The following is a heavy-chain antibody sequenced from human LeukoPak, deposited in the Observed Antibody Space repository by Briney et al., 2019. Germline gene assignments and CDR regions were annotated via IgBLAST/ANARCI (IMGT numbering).Heavy chain of an antibody. V-gene: IGHV1-2*02. CDR1: GYTFTSYY. CDR3: ARSSCSSTSCYNFDY. D-gene: IGHD2-2*01. J-gene: IGHJ4*02. Sequence: ASVKVSCKASGYTFTSYYIHWVRQAPGQGLEWMGWINPHSGDTNFAQKFQGRVTMTRDTSINTAYMELSRLTSDDTAVYYCARSSCSSTSCYNFDYWGRGTLVTVSS. CDR2: INPHSGDT.